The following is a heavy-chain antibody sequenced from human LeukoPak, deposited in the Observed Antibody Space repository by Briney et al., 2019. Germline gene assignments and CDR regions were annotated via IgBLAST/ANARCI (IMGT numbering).Heavy chain of an antibody. J-gene: IGHJ6*01. Sequence: GGSLRLSCAASGFTFSSYEMNWVRQAPGKGLDWVPYISSSGSTRYYADSVKGRFTISRDNAKNSLYLQMDSLRAEDTAVYYCAELGINMIGGVWGNGTTVTISS. CDR1: GFTFSSYE. V-gene: IGHV3-48*03. D-gene: IGHD3-10*02. CDR3: AELGINMIGGV. CDR2: ISSSGSTR.